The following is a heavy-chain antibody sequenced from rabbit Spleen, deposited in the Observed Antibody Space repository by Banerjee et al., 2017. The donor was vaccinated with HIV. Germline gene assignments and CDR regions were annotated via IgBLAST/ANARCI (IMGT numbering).Heavy chain of an antibody. J-gene: IGHJ3*01. V-gene: IGHV1S40*01. CDR1: GFSFSNKAV. Sequence: QSLEESGGDLVKPGTSLTLTCKASGFSFSNKAVMCWVRQAPGKGLEWIACINAVTGKAVYASWAKGRFTFSKTSSTTVTLQMTRLTAADTATYFCARDLASVVGWNFGLWGQGTLVTVS. CDR3: ARDLASVVGWNFGL. D-gene: IGHD3-1*01. CDR2: INAVTGKA.